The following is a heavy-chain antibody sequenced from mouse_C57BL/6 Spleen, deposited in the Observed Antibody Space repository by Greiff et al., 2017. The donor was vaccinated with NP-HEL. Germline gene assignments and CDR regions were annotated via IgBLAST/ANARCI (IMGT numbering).Heavy chain of an antibody. CDR3: ARRTYCYGSSYDAMDY. Sequence: EVKLMESGGGLVKPGGSLKLSCAASGFTFSDYGMHWVRQAPEKGLEWVAYISSGSSTIYYADTVKGRFTISRDNAKNTLFLQMTSLRSEDTAMYYCARRTYCYGSSYDAMDYWGQGTSVTVSS. CDR1: GFTFSDYG. CDR2: ISSGSSTI. V-gene: IGHV5-17*01. J-gene: IGHJ4*01. D-gene: IGHD1-1*01.